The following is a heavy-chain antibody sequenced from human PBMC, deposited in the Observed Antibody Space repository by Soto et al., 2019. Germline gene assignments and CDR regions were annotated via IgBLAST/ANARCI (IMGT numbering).Heavy chain of an antibody. CDR1: GGSISSSGYY. Sequence: PSETLSLTCTVSGGSISSSGYYWGWIRQPPGKGLEWIGSIYHSGSTYQNSSLKSRLTMSVDTSKNQFSLKLSSVTAADTAVYYCARREYSFGSFDYWGQRTPVTVSS. CDR2: IYHSGST. V-gene: IGHV4-39*01. D-gene: IGHD5-18*01. J-gene: IGHJ4*02. CDR3: ARREYSFGSFDY.